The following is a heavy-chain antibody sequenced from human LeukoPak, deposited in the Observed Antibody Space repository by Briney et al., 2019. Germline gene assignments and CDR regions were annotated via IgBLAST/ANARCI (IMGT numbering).Heavy chain of an antibody. D-gene: IGHD5-18*01. V-gene: IGHV3-30*02. CDR1: GFTFSSYG. CDR2: IRYDGSNK. J-gene: IGHJ5*02. Sequence: GGSLRLSCAASGFTFSSYGMHWVRQAPGKGLEGVVVIRYDGSNKYYADSVKGRFTISRDNSKNTLYLQMNSLRAEDTAVYYCAKDMRGYSYGPNWFDPWGQGTLVTVSS. CDR3: AKDMRGYSYGPNWFDP.